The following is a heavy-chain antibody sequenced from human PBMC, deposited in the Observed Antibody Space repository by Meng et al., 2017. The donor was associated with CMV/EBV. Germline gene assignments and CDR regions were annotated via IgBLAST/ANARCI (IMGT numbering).Heavy chain of an antibody. D-gene: IGHD4-11*01. Sequence: LRLSCTVSGGSISSGDYYWSWIRQPPGKGLEWIGYIYYSGSTYYNPSLKSRVTISVDTSKNQFSLKLSSVTAADTAVYYCARGDYSNSHDYWGQGTLVTVSS. J-gene: IGHJ4*02. CDR2: IYYSGST. CDR3: ARGDYSNSHDY. V-gene: IGHV4-30-4*08. CDR1: GGSISSGDYY.